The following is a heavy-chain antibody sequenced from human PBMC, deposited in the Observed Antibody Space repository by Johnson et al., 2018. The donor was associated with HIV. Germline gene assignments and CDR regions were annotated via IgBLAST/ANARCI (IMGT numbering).Heavy chain of an antibody. CDR1: GFTFSSYA. V-gene: IGHV3-33*06. J-gene: IGHJ3*02. D-gene: IGHD4-23*01. CDR3: AKGSTVVDDAFDI. CDR2: IWYDGSNK. Sequence: QVQLLESGGGVVQPGRSLRLSCAASGFTFSSYAMHWVRQAPGKGLEWVAVIWYDGSNKYYADSVKGRFTISRDNSKNTRYLQMNSLRAVDRAVYYCAKGSTVVDDAFDIWGQGTVVAVSS.